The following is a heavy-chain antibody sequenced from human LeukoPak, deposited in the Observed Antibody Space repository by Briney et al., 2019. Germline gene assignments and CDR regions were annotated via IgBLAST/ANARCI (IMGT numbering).Heavy chain of an antibody. CDR2: IIPILGIA. J-gene: IGHJ4*02. D-gene: IGHD6-13*01. V-gene: IGHV1-69*04. CDR1: GGTFSSYA. Sequence: SVKVSCKASGGTFSSYAISWVRQAPGQGLEWMGRIIPILGIANYAQKFQGRVTITADKSTSTAYMELSSLRSEDTAVYYCARGQDSTSALTLDYWGQGTLVTVSS. CDR3: ARGQDSTSALTLDY.